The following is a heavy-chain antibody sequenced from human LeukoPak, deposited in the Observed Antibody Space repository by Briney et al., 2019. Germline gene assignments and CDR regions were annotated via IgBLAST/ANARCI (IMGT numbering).Heavy chain of an antibody. CDR3: TRPPTAAEGSY. Sequence: ASVKVSCKASGYTFTSYYMHWVRQAPGQGLEWMGIINPSGGSTSYAQKFQGRVTMTRDTSTSTVYMELSSLRSEDTAVYYCTRPPTAAEGSYWGQGTLVTVSS. CDR1: GYTFTSYY. D-gene: IGHD4-17*01. V-gene: IGHV1-46*03. J-gene: IGHJ4*02. CDR2: INPSGGST.